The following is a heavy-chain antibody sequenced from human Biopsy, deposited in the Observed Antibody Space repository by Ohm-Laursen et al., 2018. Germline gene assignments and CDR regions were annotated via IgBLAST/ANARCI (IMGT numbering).Heavy chain of an antibody. Sequence: LRLSCTAPGFTFGDYYMSWIRQAPGKGLEWLSYISGSGVTKMYADSVKDRFTVSRDNAKNSLYLEMNNLTVEDTAVYYCATDGAGSYNENWGQGTLVSVSS. J-gene: IGHJ4*02. CDR1: GFTFGDYY. CDR2: ISGSGVTK. CDR3: ATDGAGSYNEN. V-gene: IGHV3-11*01. D-gene: IGHD3-10*01.